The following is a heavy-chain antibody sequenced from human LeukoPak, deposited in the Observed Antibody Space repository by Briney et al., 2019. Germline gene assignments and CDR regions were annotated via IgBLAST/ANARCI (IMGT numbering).Heavy chain of an antibody. Sequence: PSEALSLTCSVSGASFSSYHWSWIRQSPGKGLEWIGNIFYTATTNYNPSLKSRVTISVTSSKRQFSLQSTSMTPADTAVYYCARKKSWGAGREAFDIRGQGTMVIVSS. J-gene: IGHJ3*02. V-gene: IGHV4-59*01. CDR3: ARKKSWGAGREAFDI. D-gene: IGHD1-26*01. CDR1: GASFSSYH. CDR2: IFYTATT.